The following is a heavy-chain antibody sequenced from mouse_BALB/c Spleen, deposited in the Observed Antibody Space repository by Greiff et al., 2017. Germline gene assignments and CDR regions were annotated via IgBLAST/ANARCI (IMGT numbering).Heavy chain of an antibody. V-gene: IGHV2-2*02. Sequence: VKLVESGPGLVQPSQSLSITCTVSGFSLTSYGVHWVRQSPGKGLEWLGVIWSGGSTDYNAAFISRLSISKDNSKSQVFFKMNSLQANDTAMYYCARYGYDGYAMDYWGQGTSVTVSS. J-gene: IGHJ4*01. D-gene: IGHD2-2*01. CDR1: GFSLTSYG. CDR3: ARYGYDGYAMDY. CDR2: IWSGGST.